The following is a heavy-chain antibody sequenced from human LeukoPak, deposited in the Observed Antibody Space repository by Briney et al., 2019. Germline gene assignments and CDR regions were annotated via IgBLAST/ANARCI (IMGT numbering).Heavy chain of an antibody. CDR3: ARDRRFGDSPAFNWFDP. Sequence: SVKVSCKAPGGTFSSYAISWVRQAPGQGLEWVGRIIPILGIANYAQKFQGRVTITADKSTSTAYMELSSLRSEDTAVYYCARDRRFGDSPAFNWFDPWGQGTLVTVSS. V-gene: IGHV1-69*04. CDR1: GGTFSSYA. J-gene: IGHJ5*02. CDR2: IIPILGIA. D-gene: IGHD3-10*01.